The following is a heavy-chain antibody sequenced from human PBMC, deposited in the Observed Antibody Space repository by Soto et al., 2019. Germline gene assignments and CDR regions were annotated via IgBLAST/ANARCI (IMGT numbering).Heavy chain of an antibody. D-gene: IGHD2-21*01. J-gene: IGHJ6*03. CDR2: INHSGST. CDR1: GGSFSGYY. Sequence: SETLSLTCAVYGGSFSGYYWSWIRQPPGKGLEWIGEINHSGSTNYNPSLKSRVTISVDTSKNQFSLKLSSVTAADTAVYYCARGGISHWAYFYYMDVWDRGTTVTV. CDR3: ARGGISHWAYFYYMDV. V-gene: IGHV4-34*01.